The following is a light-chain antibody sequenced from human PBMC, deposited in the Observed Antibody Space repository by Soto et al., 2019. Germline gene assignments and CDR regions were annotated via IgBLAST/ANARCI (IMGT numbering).Light chain of an antibody. CDR3: QSYDSSLINYV. CDR2: GSS. CDR1: TSNIGADYD. V-gene: IGLV1-40*01. Sequence: QSVLTRPPSVSGAPGQRVTISCTGSTSNIGADYDVHWYQQLPGTAPKLLIYGSSDRPSGVPDRFSGSKSGTSASLAITGLQAEDEADYYCQSYDSSLINYVFGTGTKV. J-gene: IGLJ1*01.